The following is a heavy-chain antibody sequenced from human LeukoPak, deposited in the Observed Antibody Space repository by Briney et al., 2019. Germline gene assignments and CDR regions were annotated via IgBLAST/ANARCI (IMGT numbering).Heavy chain of an antibody. V-gene: IGHV1-18*01. J-gene: IGHJ4*02. CDR3: ARGPDGAVAGHGLGY. CDR1: GYTLTSYG. CDR2: ISAYNGNT. D-gene: IGHD6-19*01. Sequence: GASVKVSCKASGYTLTSYGISWVRQAPGQGLEWMGWISAYNGNTNYAQKLQGRVTMTTDTSTSTAYMELRSLRSDDTAVYYCARGPDGAVAGHGLGYWGQGTLVTVSS.